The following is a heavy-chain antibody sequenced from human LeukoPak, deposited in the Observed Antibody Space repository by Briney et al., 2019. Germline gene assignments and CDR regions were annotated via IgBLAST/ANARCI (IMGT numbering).Heavy chain of an antibody. D-gene: IGHD4-17*01. Sequence: GGSLRLSCAASGFTFSSYAMSWVRQAPGKGLEWVSAISGSGGSTYYADSVKGRFTISRDNSKNTLYLQMNSLRAEDTAVYYCAKEGYDYGDYSDAFDIWGQGTMVTVSS. J-gene: IGHJ3*02. CDR3: AKEGYDYGDYSDAFDI. CDR1: GFTFSSYA. CDR2: ISGSGGST. V-gene: IGHV3-23*01.